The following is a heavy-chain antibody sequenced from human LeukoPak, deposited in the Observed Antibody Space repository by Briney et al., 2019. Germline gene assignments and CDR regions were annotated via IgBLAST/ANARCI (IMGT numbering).Heavy chain of an antibody. V-gene: IGHV4-39*01. CDR2: IFYSGNT. CDR3: ARHRSKWLQSSFDD. CDR1: GGPINSSSYY. Sequence: PSETLSLTCTVSGGPINSSSYYWGWIRQPPGKGLEWIGSIFYSGNTYDNPSLKSRVTISVDTSKNQFSLKLNSVTAADTAVYYCARHRSKWLQSSFDDWGQGTLVTVSS. D-gene: IGHD5-24*01. J-gene: IGHJ4*02.